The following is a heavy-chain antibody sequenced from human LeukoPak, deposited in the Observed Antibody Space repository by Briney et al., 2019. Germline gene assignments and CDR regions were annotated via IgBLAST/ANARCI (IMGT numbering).Heavy chain of an antibody. Sequence: GGSLRLSCAASGFTFSSYSMNWVRQAPGKGLEWVSSISSSSSYIYYADSVKGRFTISRDNAKNSLYLQMNSLRAEDTAVYYCAGITVSRTSYFDYWGQGTLVTVSS. V-gene: IGHV3-21*01. CDR2: ISSSSSYI. D-gene: IGHD3-16*01. J-gene: IGHJ4*02. CDR1: GFTFSSYS. CDR3: AGITVSRTSYFDY.